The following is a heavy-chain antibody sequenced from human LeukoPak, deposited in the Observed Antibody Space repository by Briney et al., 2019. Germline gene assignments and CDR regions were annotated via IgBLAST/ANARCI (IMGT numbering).Heavy chain of an antibody. V-gene: IGHV3-30-3*01. D-gene: IGHD2-21*02. J-gene: IGHJ4*02. CDR2: ISYDGSNK. CDR1: GFTFSSYA. Sequence: GGSLRLSCAASGFTFSSYAMHWVRQAPGKGLEWVAVISYDGSNKYYADSVKGRFTISRDNSKNTLYLQMNSLRAEDTAVYYCARARIVVVTAIPGYWGQGTLVTVSS. CDR3: ARARIVVVTAIPGY.